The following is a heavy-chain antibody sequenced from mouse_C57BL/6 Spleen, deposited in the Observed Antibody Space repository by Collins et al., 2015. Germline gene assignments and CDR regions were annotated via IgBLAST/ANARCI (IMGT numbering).Heavy chain of an antibody. CDR3: AREEYYYAMDY. CDR1: GYAFSSSW. J-gene: IGHJ4*01. V-gene: IGHV1-82*01. CDR2: IYPGDGDT. Sequence: QVQLQQSGPELVKPGASVKISCKASGYAFSSSWMNWVKQRPGQGLEWIGRIYPGDGDTNYNGKFKGKATLTADKSSSTAYMQLSSLTSVDSAVYLCAREEYYYAMDYWGQGTSVTVSS.